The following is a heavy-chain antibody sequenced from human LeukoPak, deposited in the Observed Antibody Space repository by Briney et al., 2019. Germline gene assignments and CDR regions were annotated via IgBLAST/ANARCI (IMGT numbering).Heavy chain of an antibody. CDR1: GGSVNSGSYY. V-gene: IGHV4-61*01. J-gene: IGHJ4*02. CDR3: AGTPETDGSGSYYKFDF. Sequence: SETLSLTCTVSGGSVNSGSYYWSWIRQPPGKGLEWIGYIYYSGSTNYNPSLKSRVTIPVDTSKNQFSLKLSSVTAADTAVYYCAGTPETDGSGSYYKFDFWGQGTLVTVSS. D-gene: IGHD3-10*01. CDR2: IYYSGST.